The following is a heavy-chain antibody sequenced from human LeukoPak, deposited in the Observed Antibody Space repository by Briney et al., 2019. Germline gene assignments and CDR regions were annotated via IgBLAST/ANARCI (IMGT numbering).Heavy chain of an antibody. V-gene: IGHV3-7*03. D-gene: IGHD6-19*01. CDR2: VNRDGSET. CDR1: GFALSSHW. CDR3: AKNRIAMGGTWDY. Sequence: GGSLRLSCAASGFALSSHWMTWVRQVPGRGPEWVANVNRDGSETYYLDSVKGRFTISRDNTMNSLYLQMNSLRAEDTAIYYCAKNRIAMGGTWDYWGQGTLVTVSS. J-gene: IGHJ4*02.